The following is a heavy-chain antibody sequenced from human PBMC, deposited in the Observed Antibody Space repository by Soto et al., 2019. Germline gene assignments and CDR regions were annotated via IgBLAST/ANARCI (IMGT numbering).Heavy chain of an antibody. CDR2: IGHLETT. CDR3: DRGRGYDSFDF. J-gene: IGHJ4*02. D-gene: IGHD5-12*01. Sequence: TLSLTCRVSVFAMTYFGYSWSFIRQSPERGLEWLGYIGHLETTYYNPSFKSRLSLSIDRTRNQFSLSLSSMNAADKAVYYCDRGRGYDSFDFWGQGIKVTVSS. CDR1: VFAMTYFGYS. V-gene: IGHV4-30-2*06.